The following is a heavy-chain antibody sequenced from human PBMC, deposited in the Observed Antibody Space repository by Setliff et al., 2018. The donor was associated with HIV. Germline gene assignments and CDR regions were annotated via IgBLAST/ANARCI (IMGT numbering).Heavy chain of an antibody. CDR2: IYYNGNT. CDR1: GGSINNCY. J-gene: IGHJ4*02. D-gene: IGHD5-18*01. CDR3: ARERPAMEGWGDYFDY. Sequence: SETLSLTCTVSGGSINNCYWSWIRQSPGKGLVWIAHIYYNGNTDYNPSLKSRLSISVDTSKNQFSLHLTSVTAADTAIYYCARERPAMEGWGDYFDYWGQGKLVTVSS. V-gene: IGHV4-59*01.